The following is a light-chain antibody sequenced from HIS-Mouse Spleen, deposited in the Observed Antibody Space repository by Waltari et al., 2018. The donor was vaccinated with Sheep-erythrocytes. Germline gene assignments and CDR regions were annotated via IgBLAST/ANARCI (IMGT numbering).Light chain of an antibody. J-gene: IGLJ1*01. V-gene: IGLV2-11*01. CDR3: CSYAGSYNHV. CDR2: DVS. CDR1: SSYVGGYNY. Sequence: QSALTQPRSVSVSPGQSVTISCPGTSSYVGGYNYVSWYQQHPGKAPKRMIYDVSKRPSGVPDRFSGSKSGNTASLTISGLQAEDEADYYCCSYAGSYNHVFATGTKVTVL.